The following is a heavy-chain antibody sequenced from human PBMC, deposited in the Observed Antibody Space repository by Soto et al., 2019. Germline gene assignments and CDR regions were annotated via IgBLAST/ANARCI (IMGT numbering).Heavy chain of an antibody. CDR2: IYHSGST. V-gene: IGHV4-30-2*01. J-gene: IGHJ4*02. CDR1: GGSISSGGYS. D-gene: IGHD6-6*01. CDR3: ARAKIAARFFDY. Sequence: PSETLSLTCAVSGGSISSGGYSWSWIRQPPGKGLEWIGYIYHSGSTYYNPSLKSRVTISVDTSKNQFSLKLSSVTAADTAVYYCARAKIAARFFDYWGQGTLVTVSS.